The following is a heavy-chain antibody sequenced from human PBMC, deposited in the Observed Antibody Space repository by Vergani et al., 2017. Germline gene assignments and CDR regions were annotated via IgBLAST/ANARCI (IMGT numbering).Heavy chain of an antibody. CDR1: GGSFSGYY. V-gene: IGHV3-20*04. CDR3: ARDQYVYGIDY. Sequence: VQLQESGPGLVKPSETLSLTCAVYGGSFSGYYWSWIRQPPGKGLEWVSGISWNSGSIGYADSVKGRFTISRDNAKNSLYLQMNSLRAEDTAVYYCARDQYVYGIDYWGQGTLVTVSS. D-gene: IGHD4-17*01. J-gene: IGHJ4*02. CDR2: ISWNSGSI.